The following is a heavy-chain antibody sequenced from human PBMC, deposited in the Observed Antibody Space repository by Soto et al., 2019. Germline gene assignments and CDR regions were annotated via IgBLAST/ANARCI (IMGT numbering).Heavy chain of an antibody. D-gene: IGHD3-3*01. CDR1: GFTFDDYA. V-gene: IGHV3-9*01. CDR3: GKASSSNSWSPIDY. J-gene: IGHJ4*02. CDR2: ISWSTSSI. Sequence: HPVGSLRLSCAASGFTFDDYAMHWVRQIPGKGLQWVSGISWSTSSIGYGASLRGRFLISRDNANNSLYLQMNDLRPEDTALYYCGKASSSNSWSPIDYCGQGTMVTVSS.